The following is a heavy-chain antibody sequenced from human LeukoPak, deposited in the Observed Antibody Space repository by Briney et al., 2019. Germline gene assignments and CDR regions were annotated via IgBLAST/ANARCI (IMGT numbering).Heavy chain of an antibody. V-gene: IGHV3-7*01. J-gene: IGHJ4*02. CDR2: IQQDGCDK. CDR1: LFPFSSSW. CDR3: ARDLYRIVVVPHYFYY. D-gene: IGHD3-22*01. Sequence: PGGSLGLLCAASLFPFSSSWMLWAPEAPGRGLEEVANIQQDGCDKYYVESVKRGLTISRDKPKNTLYLPMNTVRAEDTAVFYCARDLYRIVVVPHYFYYWGQGTLVTVSS.